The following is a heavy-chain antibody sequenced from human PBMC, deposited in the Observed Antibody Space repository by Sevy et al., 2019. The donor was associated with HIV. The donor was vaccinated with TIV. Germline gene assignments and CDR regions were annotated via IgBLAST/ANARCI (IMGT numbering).Heavy chain of an antibody. CDR3: ARSYAAYSSADY. Sequence: GGSLRLSCAASGFTFSSYWMSWVRQAPGKGLEWVANIKQDGSETYYVDSVRGRFTISRDNAGNSLYLLMNSLRAEDTAVYYCARSYAAYSSADYWGQGTLVTVSS. CDR2: IKQDGSET. J-gene: IGHJ4*02. CDR1: GFTFSSYW. V-gene: IGHV3-7*01. D-gene: IGHD6-19*01.